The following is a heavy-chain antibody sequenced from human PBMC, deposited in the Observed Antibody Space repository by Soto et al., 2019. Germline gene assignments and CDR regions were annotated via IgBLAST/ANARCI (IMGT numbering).Heavy chain of an antibody. CDR2: IYYSGST. CDR1: GGSISGGTCY. Sequence: SETMSLTCTVSGGSISGGTCYWSWIRQPPGKGLEWIGYIYYSGSTYYNPSLKSRVTISVDTSKNQFSLKLSSVTAADTAVYYCASSGYGGNSDYYGMDVWGQGTTVTVSS. CDR3: ASSGYGGNSDYYGMDV. D-gene: IGHD4-17*01. V-gene: IGHV4-31*03. J-gene: IGHJ6*02.